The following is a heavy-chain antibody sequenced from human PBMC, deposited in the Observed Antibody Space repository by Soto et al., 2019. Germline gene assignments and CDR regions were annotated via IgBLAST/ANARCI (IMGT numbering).Heavy chain of an antibody. V-gene: IGHV1-3*01. CDR1: GYTFTTYT. CDR2: INAGNGNT. D-gene: IGHD2-15*01. Sequence: QVQLVQSGAEVKNPGASVKVSCKASGYTFTTYTMHWVRQAPGQRLQWMGWINAGNGNTKSSQKLQGRGTITRDTAASTACMDLSSLRSEATAVYYCARGGDSAYSSVDYWGQGTLVTVSS. J-gene: IGHJ4*02. CDR3: ARGGDSAYSSVDY.